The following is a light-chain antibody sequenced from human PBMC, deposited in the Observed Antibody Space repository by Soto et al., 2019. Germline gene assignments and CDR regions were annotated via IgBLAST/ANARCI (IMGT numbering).Light chain of an antibody. CDR2: EVS. Sequence: QSALTQPASVSGSPGQSITISCTGTSSDVGGYNYVSWYQQHPGKAPKLMIYEVSNRPSGVSNRFSGSKSGNTASLTISGLQAEDDADYYCSSYTSSSIDYAFGTGTKLTVL. CDR3: SSYTSSSIDYA. CDR1: SSDVGGYNY. V-gene: IGLV2-14*01. J-gene: IGLJ1*01.